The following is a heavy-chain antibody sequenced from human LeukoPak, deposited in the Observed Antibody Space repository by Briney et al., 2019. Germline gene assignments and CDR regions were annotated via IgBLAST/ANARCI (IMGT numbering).Heavy chain of an antibody. CDR1: GGSFSGYY. CDR2: INHSGST. CDR3: ARVAPPRIQLWPLRNWFDP. J-gene: IGHJ5*02. V-gene: IGHV4-34*01. Sequence: PSETLSLTCAVYGGSFSGYYWSWIRQPPGKGLGWIGEINHSGSTNYNPSLKSRVTISVDTSKNQFSLKLSSVTAADTAVYYCARVAPPRIQLWPLRNWFDPWGQGTLVTVSS. D-gene: IGHD5-18*01.